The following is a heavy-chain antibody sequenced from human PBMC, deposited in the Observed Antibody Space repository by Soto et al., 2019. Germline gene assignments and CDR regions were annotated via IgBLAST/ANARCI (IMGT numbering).Heavy chain of an antibody. CDR2: ISGSGGST. Sequence: EVQLLESGGGLVQPGGSLRLSCAASGFTFSSDAMSWVRQAPGKGLEWVSAISGSGGSTYYADSVKGRFTISRDNSKHTLYLQMNSMRAEDTAVYYCAKDMTTVTTGLDYWGQGTLVTVSS. J-gene: IGHJ4*02. D-gene: IGHD4-17*01. V-gene: IGHV3-23*01. CDR3: AKDMTTVTTGLDY. CDR1: GFTFSSDA.